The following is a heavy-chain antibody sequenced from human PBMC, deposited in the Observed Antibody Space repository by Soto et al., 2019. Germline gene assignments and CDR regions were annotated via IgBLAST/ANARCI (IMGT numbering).Heavy chain of an antibody. CDR2: INNDGSST. Sequence: EVQMVESGGGLVQPGGSLRLSCAASGFTFSSYWMPWVRQAPGKGLVWVSRINNDGSSTNYADSVKGRLTISRDNAKNTLYLQVNSLRAEDTAVYYCAGGGVAGAGTYYNDYWGRGTLVTVSS. CDR3: AGGGVAGAGTYYNDY. V-gene: IGHV3-74*01. CDR1: GFTFSSYW. D-gene: IGHD3-10*01. J-gene: IGHJ4*02.